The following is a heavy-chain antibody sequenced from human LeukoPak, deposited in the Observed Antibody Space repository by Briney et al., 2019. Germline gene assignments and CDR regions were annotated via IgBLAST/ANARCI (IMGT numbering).Heavy chain of an antibody. V-gene: IGHV3-48*01. CDR3: AKDTPSGYDVLIDY. J-gene: IGHJ4*02. CDR2: ISTNGDTV. D-gene: IGHD5-12*01. Sequence: TGGSLRLSCAASGITFSTQNMNWARQAPGKGPEWLSYISTNGDTVYYADSVKGRFTISRDNSKNTLYLQMNSLRAEDTAVYYCAKDTPSGYDVLIDYWGQGTLVTVSS. CDR1: GITFSTQN.